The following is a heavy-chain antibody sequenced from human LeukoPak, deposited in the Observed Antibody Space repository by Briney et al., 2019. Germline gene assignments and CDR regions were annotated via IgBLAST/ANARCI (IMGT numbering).Heavy chain of an antibody. CDR2: IVTSGST. J-gene: IGHJ4*02. Sequence: SETLSLTCTVSGGSISSYYWSWIRQPAGKGLEWIGRIVTSGSTNYNPSLKSRVTMSVVTSKSQFSLKLSSVIAADTAVYYCARGKGYSSGWYFDYWGQGTLVTVSS. CDR3: ARGKGYSSGWYFDY. CDR1: GGSISSYY. V-gene: IGHV4-4*07. D-gene: IGHD6-19*01.